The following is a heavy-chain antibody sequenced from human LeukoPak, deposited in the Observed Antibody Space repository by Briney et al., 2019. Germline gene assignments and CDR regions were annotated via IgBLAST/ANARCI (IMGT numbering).Heavy chain of an antibody. CDR2: MNPNSGNT. Sequence: ASVKVSCKASGYTFTGYYMHWVRQAPGQGLEWMGWMNPNSGNTGYAQKFQGRVTMTRNTSISTAYMELSSLRSEDTAVYYCARISDRGYYDFWSGYLNYYFDYWGQGTLVTVSS. CDR1: GYTFTGYY. V-gene: IGHV1-8*02. CDR3: ARISDRGYYDFWSGYLNYYFDY. D-gene: IGHD3-3*01. J-gene: IGHJ4*02.